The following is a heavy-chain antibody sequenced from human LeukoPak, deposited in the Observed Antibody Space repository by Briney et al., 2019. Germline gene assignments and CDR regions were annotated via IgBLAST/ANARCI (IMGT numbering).Heavy chain of an antibody. CDR2: IYYSGST. J-gene: IGHJ4*02. CDR3: ATHYCSSTSCYTPNFDY. CDR1: GGSISSSSYY. Sequence: SETLSLTCTVSGGSISSSSYYWGWIRQPPGKGLEWIGSIYYSGSTYYNPSLKSRVTISIDTSKNQFSLELSSVTAADTAVYYCATHYCSSTSCYTPNFDYWGQGTLVTVSS. D-gene: IGHD2-2*01. V-gene: IGHV4-39*01.